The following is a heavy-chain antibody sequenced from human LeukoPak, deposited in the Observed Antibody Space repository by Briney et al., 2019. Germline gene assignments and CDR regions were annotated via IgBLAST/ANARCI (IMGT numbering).Heavy chain of an antibody. Sequence: GGSLRLSCAASGFSFGSFAMSWVRQAPGKGLGWVSGIIGSGGTTFYADSVKGRFTISRDNSKNTLYLQMNSLRAEATAIYYCATQEGDAHSSWYMDVWGKGPTVTVSS. CDR1: GFSFGSFA. J-gene: IGHJ6*03. V-gene: IGHV3-23*01. D-gene: IGHD2-15*01. CDR2: IIGSGGTT. CDR3: ATQEGDAHSSWYMDV.